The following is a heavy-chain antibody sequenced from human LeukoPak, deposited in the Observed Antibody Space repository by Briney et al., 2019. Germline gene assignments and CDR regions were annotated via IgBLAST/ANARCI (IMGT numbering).Heavy chain of an antibody. Sequence: GGSLRLSSAASGFSFSSYWMHWVRQTPGKGPVWVARINGDGTSTTYADSVKGRFTISRDNARNTLYLQMNSLRVEDTAVYYCARPPDILTGKNWFDSWGQGTLVTVSS. V-gene: IGHV3-74*01. CDR3: ARPPDILTGKNWFDS. CDR1: GFSFSSYW. J-gene: IGHJ5*01. CDR2: INGDGTST. D-gene: IGHD3-9*01.